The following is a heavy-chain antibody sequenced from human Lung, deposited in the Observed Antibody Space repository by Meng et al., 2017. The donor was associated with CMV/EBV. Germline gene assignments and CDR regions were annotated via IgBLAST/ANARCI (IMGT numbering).Heavy chain of an antibody. V-gene: IGHV3-23*01. J-gene: IGHJ4*02. D-gene: IGHD3-3*01. Sequence: ASGFTFSRYAMSWVRQAPGKGLEWVSAISGSGGSTYYADSVKGRFTISRDNSKNTLYLQMNSLRAEDTAVYYCAKGDDFWSPYYFDYWGQGTLVTVSS. CDR1: GFTFSRYA. CDR2: ISGSGGST. CDR3: AKGDDFWSPYYFDY.